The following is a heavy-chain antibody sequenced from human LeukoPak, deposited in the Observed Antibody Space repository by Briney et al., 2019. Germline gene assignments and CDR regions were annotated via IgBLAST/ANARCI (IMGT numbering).Heavy chain of an antibody. CDR2: IYTSGST. D-gene: IGHD3-22*01. Sequence: SETLSLTCTVSGGSISSYYWSWIRHPAAQGLEWIGRIYTSGSTNYNPSLKSRVTMSVDTSKNQFSLKLSSVTAADTAVYYCARGKYDSSGYYYTFDYWGQGTLVTVS. J-gene: IGHJ4*02. CDR3: ARGKYDSSGYYYTFDY. CDR1: GGSISSYY. V-gene: IGHV4-4*07.